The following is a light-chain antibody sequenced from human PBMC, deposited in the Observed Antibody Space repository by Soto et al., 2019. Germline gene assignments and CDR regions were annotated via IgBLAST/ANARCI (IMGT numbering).Light chain of an antibody. CDR1: SSDVGGYNY. CDR2: EVS. Sequence: QSALTQPPSASGSPGQSVTISCTGTSSDVGGYNYVSWYQQHPGKAPKLMIYEVSNRPSGVSNRFSGSKSGNTASLTISGLQAEDEADYYCSSSTINNTVLFGGGTKLTVL. CDR3: SSSTINNTVL. J-gene: IGLJ2*01. V-gene: IGLV2-14*01.